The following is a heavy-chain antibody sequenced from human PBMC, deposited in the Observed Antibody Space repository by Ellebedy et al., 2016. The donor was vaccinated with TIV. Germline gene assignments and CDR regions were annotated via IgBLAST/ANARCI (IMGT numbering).Heavy chain of an antibody. CDR2: IKSESDGGAT. D-gene: IGHD3-10*01. Sequence: PGGSLRLSCAVSGFTFTNAWMNWVRQAPGKGLEWVALIKSESDGGATNYAAPVKGRFTISRDDSKNTLYLQMNSLKTEDTALYYWTTTGDLRYPFYFDYWGQGALVTVSS. V-gene: IGHV3-15*07. J-gene: IGHJ4*02. CDR3: TTTGDLRYPFYFDY. CDR1: GFTFTNAW.